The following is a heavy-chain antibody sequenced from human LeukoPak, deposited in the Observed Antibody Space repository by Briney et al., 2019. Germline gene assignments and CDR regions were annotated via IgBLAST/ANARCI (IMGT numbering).Heavy chain of an antibody. V-gene: IGHV1-2*02. CDR3: ARDQLRGYCSSTSCYPGGWFDP. Sequence: GASVKVSCKASGYTFTGYYMHWVRQAPGQGLEWMGWINLNSGGTNYAQKFQGRVTMTSDTSISTAYMELSRLRSDDTVAYYCARDQLRGYCSSTSCYPGGWFDPWGQGTLVTVSS. CDR1: GYTFTGYY. CDR2: INLNSGGT. J-gene: IGHJ5*02. D-gene: IGHD2-2*01.